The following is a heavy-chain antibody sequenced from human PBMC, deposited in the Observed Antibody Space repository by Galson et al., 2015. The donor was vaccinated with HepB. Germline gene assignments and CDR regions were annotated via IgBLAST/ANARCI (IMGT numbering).Heavy chain of an antibody. J-gene: IGHJ4*02. CDR2: ISSTGTYT. D-gene: IGHD4-17*01. V-gene: IGHV3-11*06. CDR1: GFTFSDYC. CDR3: ARVADADYGDHSHFDC. Sequence: SLRLSCAASGFTFSDYCMSWIRQAPGKGLEWLSYISSTGTYTNYADSVKGRFTISRDNAKNSLYLQMNNLRAEDTAVYYCARVADADYGDHSHFDCWGQGTLVTVSS.